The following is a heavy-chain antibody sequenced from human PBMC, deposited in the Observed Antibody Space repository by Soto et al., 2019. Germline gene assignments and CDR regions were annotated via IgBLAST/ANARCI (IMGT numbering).Heavy chain of an antibody. J-gene: IGHJ4*02. Sequence: PGGSLRLSCAASGFTFSSYAMHWVRQAPGKGLEWLAVVSYDGTEKYYADSVKGRFPISRDRSKNTLYLQMNSLRREDTAVYYCAREGEALDYWGQGTLVTVSS. V-gene: IGHV3-30*01. D-gene: IGHD3-3*02. CDR3: AREGEALDY. CDR2: VSYDGTEK. CDR1: GFTFSSYA.